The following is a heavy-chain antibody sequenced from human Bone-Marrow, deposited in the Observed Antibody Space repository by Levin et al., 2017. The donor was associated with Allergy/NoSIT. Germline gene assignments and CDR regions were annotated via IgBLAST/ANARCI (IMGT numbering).Heavy chain of an antibody. CDR1: GYSLTAHF. Sequence: ASVKVSCKASGYSLTAHFIHWVRQAPGQGLEWMGWIIPKSGDTKFAQGFEGRVTMTRDTSINTAYLELTSLTSDDTAVYYCARGGGFRHYDYWGQGTLVTVSS. D-gene: IGHD5-24*01. J-gene: IGHJ4*02. CDR3: ARGGGFRHYDY. CDR2: IIPKSGDT. V-gene: IGHV1-2*02.